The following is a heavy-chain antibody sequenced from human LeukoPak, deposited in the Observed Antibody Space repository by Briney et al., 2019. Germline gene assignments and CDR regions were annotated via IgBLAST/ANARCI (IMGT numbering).Heavy chain of an antibody. CDR3: ARAYGDLLFMDV. J-gene: IGHJ6*02. CDR2: FYPGDSDT. Sequence: GESLKISCKASGYSFTTYWIGWVRQTPGKGLEWMETFYPGDSDTRYNPSFQGHVTVSADKSVTTAYLQWSSLKASDTAMYYCARAYGDLLFMDVWGQGTTVTVSS. CDR1: GYSFTTYW. D-gene: IGHD4/OR15-4a*01. V-gene: IGHV5-51*01.